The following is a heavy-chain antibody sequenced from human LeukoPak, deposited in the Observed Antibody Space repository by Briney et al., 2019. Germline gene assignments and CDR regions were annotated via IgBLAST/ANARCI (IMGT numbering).Heavy chain of an antibody. J-gene: IGHJ4*02. Sequence: GGSLRLSCAASGFTFSSYAMSWVRQAPGKGLEWVSTISGRDDSTYYADSVKGRFTISRDNSKNTLYLQVNSLRAEDTAVYYCAKDSEYYDILTGFRDYWGQGTLVTVSS. D-gene: IGHD3-9*01. V-gene: IGHV3-23*01. CDR1: GFTFSSYA. CDR3: AKDSEYYDILTGFRDY. CDR2: ISGRDDST.